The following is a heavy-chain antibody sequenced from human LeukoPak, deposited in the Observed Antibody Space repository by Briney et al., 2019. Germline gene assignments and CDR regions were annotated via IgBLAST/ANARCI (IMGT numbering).Heavy chain of an antibody. CDR1: GGSISSYY. CDR2: IYYSGST. J-gene: IGHJ4*02. CDR3: ARFCSGGRCPDY. Sequence: SETVSLTCTVSGGSISSYYWTWIRQPPGKGLEWIGYIYYSGSTNYNPSLKSRVTISVDTSKNQFSLKLSSVTAADTAVYYCARFCSGGRCPDYWGQGTLVTVSS. V-gene: IGHV4-59*01. D-gene: IGHD2-15*01.